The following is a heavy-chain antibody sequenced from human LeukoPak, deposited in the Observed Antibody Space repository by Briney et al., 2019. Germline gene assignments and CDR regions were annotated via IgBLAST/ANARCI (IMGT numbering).Heavy chain of an antibody. J-gene: IGHJ4*02. CDR3: ARSATTHYYDSSGSELIRGDY. Sequence: EASVTVSFKASGGTFSNYAISWVRQAPGQGLEWMGRIIPILGIANYAQKFQGRVTITADKSTSTAYMELSSLRSEDTAVYYCARSATTHYYDSSGSELIRGDYWGQGTLVTVSS. CDR2: IIPILGIA. D-gene: IGHD3-22*01. CDR1: GGTFSNYA. V-gene: IGHV1-69*10.